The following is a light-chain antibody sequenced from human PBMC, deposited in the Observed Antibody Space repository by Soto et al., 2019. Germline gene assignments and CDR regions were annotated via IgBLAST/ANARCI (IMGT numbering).Light chain of an antibody. J-gene: IGLJ1*01. CDR1: SRDVGGYNY. CDR2: DVS. CDR3: CSYAGSYSYV. Sequence: QSALTEARAVSGSPVQSVTISCTGTSRDVGGYNYVSWYQQHPGKAPKLMIYDVSKRPSGVPDRFSGSKSGNTASLTISGLQAEDEADYYCCSYAGSYSYVFGTATKVTVL. V-gene: IGLV2-11*01.